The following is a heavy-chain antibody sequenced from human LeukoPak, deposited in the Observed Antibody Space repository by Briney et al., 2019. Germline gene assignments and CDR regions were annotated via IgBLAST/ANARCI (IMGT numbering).Heavy chain of an antibody. J-gene: IGHJ4*02. CDR1: GFTFSSYG. CDR3: ARDIPPQGPYYFDY. Sequence: RPGRSLRLSCAASGFTFSSYGMHWVRQAPGKGLEWVSSISSSSSYIYYADSVKGRFTISRDNAKNSLYLQMNSLRAEDTAVYYCARDIPPQGPYYFDYWGQGTLVTVSS. CDR2: ISSSSSYI. V-gene: IGHV3-21*01.